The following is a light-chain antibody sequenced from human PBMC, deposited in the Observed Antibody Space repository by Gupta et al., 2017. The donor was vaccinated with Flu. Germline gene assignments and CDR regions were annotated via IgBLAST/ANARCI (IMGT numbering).Light chain of an antibody. CDR3: QQYYSTPGT. Sequence: DIVMTQPPDSLPGSLGERATINCKSSQSVLYSSNNKNYLAWYQQKPGQPPKLLIYWASTRESGVPDRFSGSGSGTDFTLTISSLQAEDVAVYYCQQYYSTPGTFGQGTKLEIK. CDR2: WAS. J-gene: IGKJ2*01. CDR1: QSVLYSSNNKNY. V-gene: IGKV4-1*01.